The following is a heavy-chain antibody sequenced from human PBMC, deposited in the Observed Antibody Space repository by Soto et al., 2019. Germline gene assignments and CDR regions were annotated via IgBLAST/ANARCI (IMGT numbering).Heavy chain of an antibody. CDR2: INPNSGGT. CDR3: AREILEVRYLEWLPLIHYGMDV. V-gene: IGHV1-2*04. CDR1: GYTFTGYY. Sequence: ASVKVSCKASGYTFTGYYMHWVRQAPGQGLEWMGWINPNSGGTNYAQKFQGWVTMTRDTSISTAYMELSRLRSDDTAVYYCAREILEVRYLEWLPLIHYGMDVWGQGTTVTVSS. J-gene: IGHJ6*02. D-gene: IGHD3-3*01.